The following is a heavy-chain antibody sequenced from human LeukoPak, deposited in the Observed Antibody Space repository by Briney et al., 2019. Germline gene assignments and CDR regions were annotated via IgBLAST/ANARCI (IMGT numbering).Heavy chain of an antibody. CDR1: GFTFSSYS. CDR2: ISSSSSYI. J-gene: IGHJ4*02. V-gene: IGHV3-21*01. CDR3: AREVFTVAGQ. D-gene: IGHD6-19*01. Sequence: GGSLRLSCAASGFTFSSYSMNWVRQAPGKGLEWVSSISSSSSYIYYADSVKGRFTISRDNSKNTLYLQMNSLRAEDTAVYYCAREVFTVAGQWGQGTLVTVSS.